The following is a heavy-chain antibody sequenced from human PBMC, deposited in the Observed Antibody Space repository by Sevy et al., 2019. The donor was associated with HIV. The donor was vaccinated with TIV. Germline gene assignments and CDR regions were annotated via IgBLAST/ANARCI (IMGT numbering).Heavy chain of an antibody. CDR3: ARGVPARASYHFDY. Sequence: ASVKVSCKASGGTFSSYAISWVRQAPGQGLEWMGGIIPIFGTANYAQKFQGRVTITADKSTSTAYMELSSLRAEDTAVYYCARGVPARASYHFDYWGQGTLVTVSS. CDR1: GGTFSSYA. V-gene: IGHV1-69*06. CDR2: IIPIFGTA. D-gene: IGHD2-2*01. J-gene: IGHJ4*02.